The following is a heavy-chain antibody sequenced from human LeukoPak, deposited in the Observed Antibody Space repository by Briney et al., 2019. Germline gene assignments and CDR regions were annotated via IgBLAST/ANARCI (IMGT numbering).Heavy chain of an antibody. Sequence: PGGSLRLSCAASGFTVSTNYMSWVRQTPGKGLEWVSVIYSGGSAYYADSVKGRFAISRDNSKNTPYLQMNSLRAEDTAVYYCASRATVTTDRFWFDPWGQGTLVTVSS. V-gene: IGHV3-53*01. CDR2: IYSGGSA. D-gene: IGHD4-11*01. CDR1: GFTVSTNY. CDR3: ASRATVTTDRFWFDP. J-gene: IGHJ5*02.